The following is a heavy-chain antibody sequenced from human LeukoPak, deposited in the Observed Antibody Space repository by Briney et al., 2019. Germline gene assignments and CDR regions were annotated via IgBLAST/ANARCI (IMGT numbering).Heavy chain of an antibody. CDR2: VSGSGNTI. J-gene: IGHJ5*01. Sequence: GWYLRLSGSASGFPFSSYSMNWVRPAPGKGLDWLSYVSGSGNTIYYADSVKGRFTVSRDNAKNSLYLQMNSLRAEDTAVYYCARPFGSWGQGTLVTVSS. CDR3: ARPFGS. CDR1: GFPFSSYS. V-gene: IGHV3-48*04.